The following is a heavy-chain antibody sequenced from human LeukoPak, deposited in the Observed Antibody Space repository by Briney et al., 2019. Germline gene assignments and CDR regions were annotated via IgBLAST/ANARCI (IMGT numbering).Heavy chain of an antibody. J-gene: IGHJ5*01. V-gene: IGHV3-30-3*01. Sequence: GGSLRLSCAASGFTFSNYTMNWVRKPPGKGLPWVAVLSYDGSNEYYADSVKGRFTISRDNSKNTLYLQMNSLRAEDTAVYYCARELTIGWYDFWGQGTLVTVSS. CDR3: ARELTIGWYDF. D-gene: IGHD2-2*01. CDR2: LSYDGSNE. CDR1: GFTFSNYT.